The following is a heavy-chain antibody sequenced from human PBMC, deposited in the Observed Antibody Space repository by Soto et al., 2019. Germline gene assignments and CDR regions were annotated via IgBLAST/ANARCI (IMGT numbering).Heavy chain of an antibody. CDR2: ISYDGSNK. CDR3: AKDWGFYGSGKDAFDI. CDR1: GFPFSSYG. V-gene: IGHV3-30*18. D-gene: IGHD3-10*01. Sequence: GGSLRLSCAASGFPFSSYGMHWVLQAPGKGLEWVAVISYDGSNKYYADSVKGRFTISRDNSKNTLYLQMNSLRAEDTAMYYCAKDWGFYGSGKDAFDIWGQGTMVTVSS. J-gene: IGHJ3*02.